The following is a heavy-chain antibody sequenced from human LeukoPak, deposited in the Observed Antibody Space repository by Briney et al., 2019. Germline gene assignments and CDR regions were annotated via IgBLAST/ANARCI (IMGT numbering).Heavy chain of an antibody. V-gene: IGHV4-34*01. D-gene: IGHD3-22*01. CDR3: AGTYYYDSSGYYRFDY. CDR1: GGSFSGYY. J-gene: IGHJ4*02. CDR2: INHSGST. Sequence: SETLSLTCAVYGGSFSGYYWSWIRQPPGKGLEWIGEINHSGSTNYNPSLKSRVTISVDTSKNQFSLKLSSVTAADTAVYYCAGTYYYDSSGYYRFDYWGQGALVTVSS.